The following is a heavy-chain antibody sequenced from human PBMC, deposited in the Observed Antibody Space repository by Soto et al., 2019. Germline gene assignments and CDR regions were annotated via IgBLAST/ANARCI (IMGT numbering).Heavy chain of an antibody. CDR3: VRGQWLENWFDP. D-gene: IGHD6-19*01. Sequence: QVQLVQSGAEVKKPGASVKVSCKGSGYSFTSYGISWVRQAPGQGLEWMGWISGYNGNTKYAQKFQDRVIMTIDTSTTTAYVEVRSLRSDDTAVYYCVRGQWLENWFDPWGQGTLVTVSS. J-gene: IGHJ5*02. CDR2: ISGYNGNT. CDR1: GYSFTSYG. V-gene: IGHV1-18*04.